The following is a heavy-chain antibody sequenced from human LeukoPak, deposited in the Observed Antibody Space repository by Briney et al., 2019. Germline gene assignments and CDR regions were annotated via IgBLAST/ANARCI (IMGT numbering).Heavy chain of an antibody. CDR1: RFSGFIFSNAW. CDR3: TTDYYYTKGFDP. Sequence: GGSLRPSCTASRFSGFIFSNAWMYWVRQAPGKGLEWVGRLKSRVDGGAVDYAAPVKGRFTISRDDSEDTLYLQMNTLKTEDTAVYYCTTDYYYTKGFDPWGQGTLVTVSS. J-gene: IGHJ5*02. V-gene: IGHV3-15*05. CDR2: LKSRVDGGAV. D-gene: IGHD3-22*01.